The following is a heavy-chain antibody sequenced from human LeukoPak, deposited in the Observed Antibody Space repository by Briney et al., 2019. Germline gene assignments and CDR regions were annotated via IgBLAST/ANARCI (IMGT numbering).Heavy chain of an antibody. Sequence: PSETLSLTFTVSGGSINTYFWTWIRQPPGKGLEWIGYINYSGSTNSNPSLKSRVAISVDTSKNQFSLKLSSVTAVDTCVYYCVTEPGYCTGGRCYGGWFDPWGQGTLVTVSS. D-gene: IGHD2-15*01. CDR2: INYSGST. J-gene: IGHJ5*02. CDR3: VTEPGYCTGGRCYGGWFDP. V-gene: IGHV4-59*12. CDR1: GGSINTYF.